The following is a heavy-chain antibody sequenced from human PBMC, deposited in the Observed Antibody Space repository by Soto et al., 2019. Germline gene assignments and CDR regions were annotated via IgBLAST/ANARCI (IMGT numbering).Heavy chain of an antibody. D-gene: IGHD3-16*02. J-gene: IGHJ3*02. Sequence: PSETLSLTCAVYGGSFSGYYWSWIRQPPGKGLEWIGEINHSGSTNYNPSLESRVTISVDTSKNQFSLKLSSVTAADTAVYYCANHYDYVWGSYRYTFDAFDIWGQGTMVTVSS. CDR1: GGSFSGYY. CDR2: INHSGST. V-gene: IGHV4-34*01. CDR3: ANHYDYVWGSYRYTFDAFDI.